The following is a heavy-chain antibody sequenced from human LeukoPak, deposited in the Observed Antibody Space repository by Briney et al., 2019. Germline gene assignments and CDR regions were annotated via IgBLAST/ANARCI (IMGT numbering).Heavy chain of an antibody. CDR2: INHSGST. J-gene: IGHJ5*02. CDR1: GGSFSGYY. CDR3: ARGLGYYDSSGFSGVWFDP. Sequence: PSETLSLTCAVYGGSFSGYYWSWIRQPPGKGLEWIGEINHSGSTNYNPSLKSRVTISVDTSKNQFSLKLSSVTAADTAVYYCARGLGYYDSSGFSGVWFDPWGQGTLVTVSS. D-gene: IGHD3-22*01. V-gene: IGHV4-34*01.